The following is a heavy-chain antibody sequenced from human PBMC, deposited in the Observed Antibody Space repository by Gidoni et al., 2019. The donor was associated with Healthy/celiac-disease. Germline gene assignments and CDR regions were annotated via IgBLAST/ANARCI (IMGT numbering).Heavy chain of an antibody. CDR3: AREDWSGYRTYCDY. Sequence: EVQLVESGGGLVKPGGSLRLSCAASGFTFSSYSMNWVRQAPGKGLEWVSSISSSSSYIYYADAVKGRFTSSRDNAKNAVYLQMNSLRAEDTAVYYCAREDWSGYRTYCDYWGQGTLVTVSS. CDR1: GFTFSSYS. V-gene: IGHV3-21*01. CDR2: ISSSSSYI. J-gene: IGHJ4*02. D-gene: IGHD3-3*01.